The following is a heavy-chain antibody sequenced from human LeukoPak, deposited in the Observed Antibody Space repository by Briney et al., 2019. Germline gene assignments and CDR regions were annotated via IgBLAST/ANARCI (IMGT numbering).Heavy chain of an antibody. CDR2: MDPNSGNT. Sequence: ASVKVSCKASGYTFTSYDINWVRQATGQGLEWMGWMDPNSGNTGYAQKFQGRVTMTRNTSISTAYMELSSLRSEDTAVYYCARGGHNWNYGDPWGQGILVTVSS. D-gene: IGHD1-7*01. CDR1: GYTFTSYD. CDR3: ARGGHNWNYGDP. J-gene: IGHJ5*02. V-gene: IGHV1-8*01.